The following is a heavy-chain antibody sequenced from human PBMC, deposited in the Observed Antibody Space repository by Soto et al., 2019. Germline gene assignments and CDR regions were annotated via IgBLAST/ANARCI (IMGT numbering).Heavy chain of an antibody. CDR2: ISYDGSNK. Sequence: GGSLRLSCAASGFTFSSYGMHWVRQAPGKRLVWVAVISYDGSNKYYADSVKGRFTISRDNSKNTLYLQMNSLRAEDTAVYYCAKIVATVAYYYYGIDVWGQGTTVTVSS. V-gene: IGHV3-30*18. J-gene: IGHJ6*02. D-gene: IGHD5-12*01. CDR1: GFTFSSYG. CDR3: AKIVATVAYYYYGIDV.